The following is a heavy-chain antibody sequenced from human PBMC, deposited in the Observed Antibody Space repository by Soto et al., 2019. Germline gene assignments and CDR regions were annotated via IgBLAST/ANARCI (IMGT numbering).Heavy chain of an antibody. V-gene: IGHV2-70*12. Sequence: SGPTLVNPTQTLTLTCTFSGFSLSTSGMCVSWIRQPPGKALEWLARIDWDDDKYYSTSLKTRLTISKDTSKNQVVLTMTNMDPVDTATYYCAHWAYYDSSGYSPRFDPWGQGTLVTVSS. CDR1: GFSLSTSGMC. J-gene: IGHJ5*02. CDR3: AHWAYYDSSGYSPRFDP. CDR2: IDWDDDK. D-gene: IGHD3-22*01.